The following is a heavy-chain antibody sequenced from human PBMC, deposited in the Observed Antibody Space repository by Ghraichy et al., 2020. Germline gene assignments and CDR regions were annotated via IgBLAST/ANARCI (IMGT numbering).Heavy chain of an antibody. CDR3: ARDWNSGGYDWDYDSSGPNIDFDY. J-gene: IGHJ4*02. V-gene: IGHV3-7*01. CDR1: GFTFSSYW. Sequence: GGSLRLSCAASGFTFSSYWMSWVRQAPGKGLEWVANIKQDGSEKYYVDSVKDRFTISRDNAKNSLYLQMNSLRAEDTAVYYCARDWNSGGYDWDYDSSGPNIDFDYWGQGTLVTVSS. CDR2: IKQDGSEK. D-gene: IGHD3-22*01.